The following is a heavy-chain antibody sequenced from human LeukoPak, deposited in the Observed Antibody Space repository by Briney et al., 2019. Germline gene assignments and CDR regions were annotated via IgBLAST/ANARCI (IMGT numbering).Heavy chain of an antibody. CDR3: ARRRWSSSSVIGY. D-gene: IGHD6-6*01. CDR2: INHSGST. V-gene: IGHV4-34*01. Sequence: SGTLSLTCGVNGGSLSGYYWIWIRQTPTQELEWIGEINHSGSTNYNPSLKSRVTISVDTSKNQFYLSLTSLTAADTAVYYCARRRWSSSSVIGYWGRGTRVTVS. CDR1: GGSLSGYY. J-gene: IGHJ4*02.